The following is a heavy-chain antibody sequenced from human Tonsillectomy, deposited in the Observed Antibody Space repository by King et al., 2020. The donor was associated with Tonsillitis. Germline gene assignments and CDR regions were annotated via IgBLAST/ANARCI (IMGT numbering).Heavy chain of an antibody. CDR3: ARAQYYDFWSGYYSYYYGMDV. J-gene: IGHJ6*02. CDR1: GYTFTSYY. V-gene: IGHV1-8*01. Sequence: VQLVQSGAEVKKPGASVKGSCKASGYTFTSYYINLVRQATGQGLEWMGLMNPNSGNTGYAQKFQGRVTMTRNTSISTAYMALSSLRSEDTAVYYCARAQYYDFWSGYYSYYYGMDVWGQGTTVTVSS. D-gene: IGHD3-3*01. CDR2: MNPNSGNT.